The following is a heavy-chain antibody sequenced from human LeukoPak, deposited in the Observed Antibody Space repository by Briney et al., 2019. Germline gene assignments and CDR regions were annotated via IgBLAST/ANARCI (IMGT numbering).Heavy chain of an antibody. D-gene: IGHD1-26*01. CDR3: ARVTAIVGAPTYRDY. V-gene: IGHV3-74*01. CDR2: INTDGSST. Sequence: GGSLRLSCAASGFTFISYWMHWVRQAPGKGVVWVSRINTDGSSTSYADSVKGRFTISRDNAKNTLYLQMNSLRAEDTAVYYCARVTAIVGAPTYRDYWGQGTLVTVSS. CDR1: GFTFISYW. J-gene: IGHJ4*02.